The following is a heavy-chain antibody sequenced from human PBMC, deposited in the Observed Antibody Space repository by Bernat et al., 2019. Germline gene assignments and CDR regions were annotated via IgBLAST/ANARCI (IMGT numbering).Heavy chain of an antibody. CDR3: ARDCSGGRCYAFDY. CDR2: ISRSGSTI. V-gene: IGHV3-48*03. D-gene: IGHD2-15*01. CDR1: GFTFSSYE. Sequence: EVQLVESGGGLVQPGGSLRLSCAASGFTFSSYEMNWVRQAPGKGLEWVSYISRSGSTIYYADYVKGRFTISRDNAKNSLYLQMNSLRAEDTAVYYCARDCSGGRCYAFDYWGQGTLVTVSS. J-gene: IGHJ4*02.